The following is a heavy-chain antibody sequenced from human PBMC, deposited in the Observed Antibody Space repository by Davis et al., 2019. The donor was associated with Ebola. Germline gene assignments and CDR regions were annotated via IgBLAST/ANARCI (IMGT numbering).Heavy chain of an antibody. CDR1: GGSINNYF. Sequence: MPGGSLRLSCTVSGGSINNYFWSWIRQPPGKGLEWIGNIHYLGNSNYNPSLKSRVTISVDMSKNQFSLKLSSVTAADTAVYYCAREETYSGTYYIDYWGQGTLVTVSS. CDR2: IHYLGNS. CDR3: AREETYSGTYYIDY. V-gene: IGHV4-59*01. D-gene: IGHD1-26*01. J-gene: IGHJ4*02.